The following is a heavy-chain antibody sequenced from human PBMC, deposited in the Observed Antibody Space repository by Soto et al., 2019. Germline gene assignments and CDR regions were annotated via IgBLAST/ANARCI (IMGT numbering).Heavy chain of an antibody. CDR3: ARGSYDSSGYGP. Sequence: GGSVRLSCTASGFSFRSYAMHWVRQAPGKGLEWVAVILYDGSNKHFADSVKGRFTVSRDNSNDTFYLQMDSLRAEDTAVYYCARGSYDSSGYGPWGQGTLVTVSS. CDR2: ILYDGSNK. CDR1: GFSFRSYA. V-gene: IGHV3-33*01. J-gene: IGHJ5*02. D-gene: IGHD3-22*01.